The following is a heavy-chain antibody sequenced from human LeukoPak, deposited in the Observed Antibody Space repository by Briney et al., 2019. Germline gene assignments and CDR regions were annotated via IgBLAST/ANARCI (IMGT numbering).Heavy chain of an antibody. D-gene: IGHD3-10*02. Sequence: GGSLRLSCAASGFSFSIYSMSWVRQAPGKGLEWVANIKQDGSEKYYVDSVKGRFTISRDNAKNSLYLQMNSLRAEDTAVYYCAELGITMIGGVWGKGTTVTISS. V-gene: IGHV3-7*01. CDR1: GFSFSIYS. CDR2: IKQDGSEK. CDR3: AELGITMIGGV. J-gene: IGHJ6*04.